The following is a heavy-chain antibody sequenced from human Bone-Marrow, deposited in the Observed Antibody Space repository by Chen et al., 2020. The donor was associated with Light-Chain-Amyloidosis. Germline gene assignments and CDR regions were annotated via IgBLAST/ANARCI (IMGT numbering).Heavy chain of an antibody. CDR1: GFTFSYHG. D-gene: IGHD2-21*02. J-gene: IGHJ6*02. Sequence: VQLVESGGGVVQPGRSRRHSCDGSGFTFSYHGMHWVRQAPGKGLEWVAVIGYDGNKTYYADSVKGRFTTSRDNSKNTLYLQMNSLRPEDTAVYYCAKDQKYGDAAYFYYYGMDVWGQGTTVTVSS. CDR2: IGYDGNKT. V-gene: IGHV3-30*18. CDR3: AKDQKYGDAAYFYYYGMDV.